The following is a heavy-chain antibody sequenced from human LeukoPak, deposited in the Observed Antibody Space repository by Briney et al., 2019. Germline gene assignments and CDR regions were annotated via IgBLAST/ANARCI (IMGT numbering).Heavy chain of an antibody. J-gene: IGHJ4*02. CDR1: GGSFSGYY. Sequence: SETLSLTCAVYGGSFSGYYWSWIRQPPGKGPEWIGEINHSGSTNYNPSLKSRVTISVDTSKNQFSLKLSSVTAADTAVYYCARGRGNTMVSSQATFDYWGQGTLVTVSS. D-gene: IGHD3-10*01. CDR3: ARGRGNTMVSSQATFDY. V-gene: IGHV4-34*01. CDR2: INHSGST.